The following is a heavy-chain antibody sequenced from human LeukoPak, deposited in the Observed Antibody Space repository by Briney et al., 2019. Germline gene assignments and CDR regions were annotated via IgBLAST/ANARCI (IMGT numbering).Heavy chain of an antibody. D-gene: IGHD3-22*01. CDR1: GFTFTTYW. CDR2: INQDGTER. V-gene: IGHV3-7*03. Sequence: GGSLRLSCAGSGFTFTTYWMSWVRQAPGKGLEWVANINQDGTERYYVDSVKGRFTISRDNAKNSLYLQMNSLRAEDTALYYCAKDIYYDSSGYYDYWGQGTLVTVSS. CDR3: AKDIYYDSSGYYDY. J-gene: IGHJ4*02.